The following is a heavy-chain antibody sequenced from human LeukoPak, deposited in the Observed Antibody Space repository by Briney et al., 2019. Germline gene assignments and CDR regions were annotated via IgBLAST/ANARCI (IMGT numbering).Heavy chain of an antibody. CDR1: GGSISSVSYY. V-gene: IGHV4-61*02. D-gene: IGHD2-21*02. Sequence: SETLSLTCTVSGGSISSVSYYWSWIRQPAGKGLEWIGRFYTSGSTNYNPSLKSRVNISVDTSKNQFSLKLNSVTAADTAVYYCARTTARGAFDIWGQGTMVTVSS. CDR2: FYTSGST. J-gene: IGHJ3*02. CDR3: ARTTARGAFDI.